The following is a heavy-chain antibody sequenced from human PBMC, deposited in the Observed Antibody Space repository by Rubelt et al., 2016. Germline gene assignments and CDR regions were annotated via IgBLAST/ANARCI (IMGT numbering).Heavy chain of an antibody. CDR3: ARDSPQYDYVWGNYRARDAFDI. J-gene: IGHJ3*02. Sequence: WYDGSNKYYADSVKGRFTISRDNAKNSLYLQMNSLRAEDTAVYYCARDSPQYDYVWGNYRARDAFDIWGPGTLVTVSS. D-gene: IGHD3-16*02. V-gene: IGHV3-33*01. CDR2: WYDGSNK.